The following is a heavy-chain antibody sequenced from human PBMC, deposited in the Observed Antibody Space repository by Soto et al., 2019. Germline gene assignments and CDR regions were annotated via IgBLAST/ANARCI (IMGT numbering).Heavy chain of an antibody. CDR1: GGSFTSNSW. Sequence: SETLSLTCAVSGGSFTSNSWWTWVRQPPGQVLEWIGEIYRTGSTNYNPSLKSRVTISLDKSENQFSLKVTSLTAADTAVYYCASRDPGTSVDYWGQGTLVTVSS. J-gene: IGHJ4*02. V-gene: IGHV4-4*02. CDR2: IYRTGST. CDR3: ASRDPGTSVDY. D-gene: IGHD1-7*01.